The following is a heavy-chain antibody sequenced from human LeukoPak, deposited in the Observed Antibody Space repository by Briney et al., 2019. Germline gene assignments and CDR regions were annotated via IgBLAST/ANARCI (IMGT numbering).Heavy chain of an antibody. CDR2: INPSGRT. CDR3: ARLSGYHFDY. V-gene: IGHV4-34*01. D-gene: IGHD5-12*01. J-gene: IGHJ4*02. CDR1: SGSLSDKY. Sequence: NASETLSLTCGVYSGSLSDKYWSWIRQPPGKGLEWIGEINPSGRTNHNPSLKSRVTMSIDTSKNQFSLKLSSVTAADTAVYYCARLSGYHFDYWGQGALVTVSS.